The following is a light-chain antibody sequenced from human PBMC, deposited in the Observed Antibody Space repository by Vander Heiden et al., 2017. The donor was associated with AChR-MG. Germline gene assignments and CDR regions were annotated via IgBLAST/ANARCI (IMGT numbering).Light chain of an antibody. CDR1: QSVSSN. Sequence: EIVMTQSPATLSVSPGERATLSCRASQSVSSNLAWYQHKPGQAPRLLIYEVSSRAPGIPARFSGSGSGTEFTLTISSLQSEDFAVYYCQQYDNWPPKTFGRGTKVEIK. CDR3: QQYDNWPPKT. J-gene: IGKJ1*01. CDR2: EVS. V-gene: IGKV3-15*01.